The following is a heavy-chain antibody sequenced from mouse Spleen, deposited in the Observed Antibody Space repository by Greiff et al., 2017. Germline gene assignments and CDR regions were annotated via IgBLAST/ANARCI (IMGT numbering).Heavy chain of an antibody. D-gene: IGHD2-1*01. CDR2: IYPGNSDT. CDR1: GYTFTSYW. J-gene: IGHJ2*01. Sequence: VQLQQSGTVLARPGASVKMSCKASGYTFTSYWKDWVKQRPGQGLEWIGAIYPGNSDTSYNQKFKGKAKLTAVTSASTAYMELSSLTNEDSAVYYCTRSDLIYGNYCYFDYWGQGTTLTVSS. CDR3: TRSDLIYGNYCYFDY. V-gene: IGHV1-5*01.